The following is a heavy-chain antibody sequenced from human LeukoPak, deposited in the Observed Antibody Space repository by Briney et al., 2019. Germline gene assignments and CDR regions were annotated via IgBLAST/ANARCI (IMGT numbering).Heavy chain of an antibody. Sequence: PSETLSLTCTVSGDSISSSSYYWGWIRQPPGKGLEWIGSIYYSGSTYYNPSLKSRVTISVDTSKNQFSLKLSSVTAADTAVYYCAKSGGYGLIDYWGQGTLVTVSS. CDR3: AKSGGYGLIDY. CDR2: IYYSGST. V-gene: IGHV4-39*07. CDR1: GDSISSSSYY. J-gene: IGHJ4*02. D-gene: IGHD1-26*01.